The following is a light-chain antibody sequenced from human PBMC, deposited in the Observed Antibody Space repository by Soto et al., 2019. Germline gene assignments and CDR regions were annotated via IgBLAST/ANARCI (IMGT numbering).Light chain of an antibody. V-gene: IGLV2-14*01. J-gene: IGLJ1*01. CDR3: GSYTSTDTPFV. CDR2: EVN. CDR1: STDVGGYNY. Sequence: QSALARPSAVSGSPGQSITISCTGTSTDVGGYNYVSWYQHHPGKGPKPIIYEVNNRPSGVSDRFSGSKSGNKASLTISNLEAEDESDYYCGSYTSTDTPFVFGTGTKVTVL.